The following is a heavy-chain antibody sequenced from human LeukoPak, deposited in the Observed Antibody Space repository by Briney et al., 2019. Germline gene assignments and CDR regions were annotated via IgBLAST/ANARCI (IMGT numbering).Heavy chain of an antibody. V-gene: IGHV4-39*01. Sequence: SETLSLTCTVSGGSISSYYWGWIRQPPGKGLEWIGSIYYSGSTYYNPSLKSRVTISVDTSKNQFSLKLSSVTAADTAVYYCARQVDELNSSWYRLSRWFDPWGQGTLVTVSS. J-gene: IGHJ5*02. CDR3: ARQVDELNSSWYRLSRWFDP. CDR2: IYYSGST. CDR1: GGSISSYY. D-gene: IGHD6-13*01.